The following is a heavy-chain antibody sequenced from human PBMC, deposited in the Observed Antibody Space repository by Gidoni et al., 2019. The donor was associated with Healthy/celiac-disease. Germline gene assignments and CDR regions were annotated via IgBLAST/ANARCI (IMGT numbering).Heavy chain of an antibody. V-gene: IGHV4-34*01. CDR1: GGSFSGYY. D-gene: IGHD6-6*01. CDR3: ARGRRAARPNPFDY. CDR2: INHSGST. J-gene: IGHJ4*02. Sequence: QVQLQQWGAGLLKPSETLSLTCAVYGGSFSGYYWSWIRQPPGKGLEWIGEINHSGSTNYNPSLKSRVTISVDTSKNQFSLKLSSVTAADTAVYYCARGRRAARPNPFDYWGQGTLVTVSS.